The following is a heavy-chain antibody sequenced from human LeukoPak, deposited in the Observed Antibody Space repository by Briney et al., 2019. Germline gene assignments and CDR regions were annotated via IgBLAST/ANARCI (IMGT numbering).Heavy chain of an antibody. J-gene: IGHJ4*02. CDR1: GGSISSSSYY. V-gene: IGHV4-39*07. CDR2: IYYSGST. CDR3: ARCRGPYYFDY. D-gene: IGHD3-10*01. Sequence: YPSETLSLTCTVSGGSISSSSYYWGWIRQPPGKGLEWIGSIYYSGSTCYNPSLKSRVTISVDTSKNQFSLKLSSVTAADTAVYYCARCRGPYYFDYWGQGTLVTVSS.